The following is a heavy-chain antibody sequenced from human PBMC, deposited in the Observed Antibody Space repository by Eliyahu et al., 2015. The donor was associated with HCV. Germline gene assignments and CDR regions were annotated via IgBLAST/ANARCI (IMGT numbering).Heavy chain of an antibody. D-gene: IGHD4-11*01. Sequence: EVQLVESGGGLVQPGRSLRLSXAASGFTFDDYAMHWVRQAPGKGLEWVSGISWNSGSIGYADSVKGRFTISRDNAKNSLYLQMNSLRAEDTALYYCAKGTTVTSRAYFDYWGQGTLVTVSS. V-gene: IGHV3-9*01. CDR1: GFTFDDYA. CDR3: AKGTTVTSRAYFDY. CDR2: ISWNSGSI. J-gene: IGHJ4*02.